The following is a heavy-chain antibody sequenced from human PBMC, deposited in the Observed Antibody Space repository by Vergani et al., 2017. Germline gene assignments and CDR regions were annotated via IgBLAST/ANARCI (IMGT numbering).Heavy chain of an antibody. CDR2: ISGSGGST. D-gene: IGHD3-3*01. CDR3: AKPPYDFWSGYYAY. CDR1: GFTFSSYA. V-gene: IGHV3-23*01. J-gene: IGHJ4*02. Sequence: EVQLLESGGGLVQPGGSLRLSCAASGFTFSSYAMSWVRQAPGKGLEWVSAISGSGGSTYYADSVKGRFTISRDNSRNTLYLQMNSLRAEDTAVYYCAKPPYDFWSGYYAYWGQGTLVTVSA.